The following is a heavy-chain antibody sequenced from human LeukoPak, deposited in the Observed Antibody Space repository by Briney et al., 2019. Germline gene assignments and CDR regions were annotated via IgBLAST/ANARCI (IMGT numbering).Heavy chain of an antibody. J-gene: IGHJ6*03. CDR2: IYYSGST. D-gene: IGHD3-10*01. CDR1: GGSISSSSYY. CDR3: ARVRAGYYYNYMDV. V-gene: IGHV4-39*01. Sequence: SETLSLTCTVSGGSISSSSYYWGWIRQPPGKGLEWIGSIYYSGSTYYNPSLKSRVTITVDTSKNQFSLKLSSVTAADTAVYYCARVRAGYYYNYMDVWGKGTTVTVSS.